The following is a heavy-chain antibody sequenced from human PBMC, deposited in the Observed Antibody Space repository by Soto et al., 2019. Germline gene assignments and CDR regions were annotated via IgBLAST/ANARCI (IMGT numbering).Heavy chain of an antibody. CDR1: GFSLSTSEVG. J-gene: IGHJ4*02. V-gene: IGHV2-5*01. Sequence: QITLKESGPTLVKPTQTLTLTCTFSGFSLSTSEVGVGWIRQPPGKALGWLAPIYWNDDKRYSPSLKSRLTITKDTSKNQVVLTITNMDPVDTATYYCAHTIPAQSLRYYFDYWGQGTLVTVSS. CDR2: IYWNDDK. CDR3: AHTIPAQSLRYYFDY. D-gene: IGHD2-2*01.